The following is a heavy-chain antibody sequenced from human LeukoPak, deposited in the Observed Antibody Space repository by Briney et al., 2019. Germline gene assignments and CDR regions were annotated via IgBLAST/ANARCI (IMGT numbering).Heavy chain of an antibody. V-gene: IGHV3-74*01. D-gene: IGHD1-26*01. J-gene: IGHJ3*01. Sequence: GGSLRLSCAASGFTFSSYWMHWVRQAPGKGLVWVSRIKSDGSTNYADSVKGRFTVSRDNYKSTLYLQIDSLRADDTAVYYCAKPDGLESGTSNYAFHVWGQGTMVTVSS. CDR3: AKPDGLESGTSNYAFHV. CDR2: IKSDGST. CDR1: GFTFSSYW.